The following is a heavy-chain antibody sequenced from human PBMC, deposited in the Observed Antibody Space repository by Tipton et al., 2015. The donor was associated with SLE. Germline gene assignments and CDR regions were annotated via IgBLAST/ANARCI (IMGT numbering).Heavy chain of an antibody. J-gene: IGHJ4*01. CDR3: ARGAKDRITLVRVRPYYFDY. V-gene: IGHV4-4*07. CDR1: GGSISSYY. CDR2: IYSSGTT. Sequence: TLSLTCTVSGGSISSYYWSWIRQPAGKGLEWIGRIYSSGTTNYYPSLKSRVTMSVDTSKNQFSLKLSSVTAADTAVYYCARGAKDRITLVRVRPYYFDYWGQGSLVTVSS. D-gene: IGHD3-10*01.